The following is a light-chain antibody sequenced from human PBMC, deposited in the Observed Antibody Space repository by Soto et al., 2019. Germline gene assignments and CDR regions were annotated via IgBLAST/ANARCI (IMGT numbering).Light chain of an antibody. J-gene: IGLJ2*01. V-gene: IGLV1-44*01. Sequence: QAVVTQPPSASGTPGQRVTISCSGGNSNIGTNTVNWYQHLPGSAPTPLIYSNNQRPSGVPDRFSGSKSGTSASLAISGLQPDDEADYYCEAWDGSLNVVLFGGGTKLTVL. CDR1: NSNIGTNT. CDR2: SNN. CDR3: EAWDGSLNVVL.